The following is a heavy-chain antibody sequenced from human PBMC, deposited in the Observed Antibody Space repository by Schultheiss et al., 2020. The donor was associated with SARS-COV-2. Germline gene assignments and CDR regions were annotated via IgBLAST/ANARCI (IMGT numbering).Heavy chain of an antibody. CDR2: ISSSSSYI. D-gene: IGHD5-24*01. V-gene: IGHV3-21*01. J-gene: IGHJ4*02. Sequence: GGSLRLSCAASGFTFSSYSMNWVRQAPGKGLEWVSSISSSSSYIYYADSVKGRFTISRDNAKNSLYLQMNSLRAEDTALYYCARVGWLQFADYWGQGTLVTVSS. CDR1: GFTFSSYS. CDR3: ARVGWLQFADY.